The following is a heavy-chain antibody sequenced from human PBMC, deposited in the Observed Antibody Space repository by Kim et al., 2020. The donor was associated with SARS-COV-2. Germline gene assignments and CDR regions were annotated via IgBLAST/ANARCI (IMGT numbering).Heavy chain of an antibody. V-gene: IGHV3-30*03. CDR1: GFTFSNYG. Sequence: GGSLRLSCAASGFTFSNYGMHWVHQAPGKGLEWVAHTSYDESNKYYADSVEGRFTISRDNSKNTLYLQMNTLRVDDTAVYYCAREGSSGSFPDSWGQGT. J-gene: IGHJ4*02. CDR3: AREGSSGSFPDS. D-gene: IGHD3-10*01. CDR2: TSYDESNK.